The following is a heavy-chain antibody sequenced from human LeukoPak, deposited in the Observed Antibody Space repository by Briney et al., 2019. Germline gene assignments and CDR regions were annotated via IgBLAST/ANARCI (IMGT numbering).Heavy chain of an antibody. V-gene: IGHV3-30-3*01. D-gene: IGHD1-26*01. CDR3: AKADGATYPRWKYYFDY. Sequence: PGRSLRLSCAASGFTFSSYAMHWVRQAPGKGLEWVAVISYDGSNKYYADSVKGRFTISRDNSKNTLYLQMNSLRAEDTAVYYCAKADGATYPRWKYYFDYWGQGTLVTVSS. CDR1: GFTFSSYA. J-gene: IGHJ4*02. CDR2: ISYDGSNK.